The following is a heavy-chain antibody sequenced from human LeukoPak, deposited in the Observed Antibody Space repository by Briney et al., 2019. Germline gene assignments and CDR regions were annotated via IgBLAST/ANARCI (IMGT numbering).Heavy chain of an antibody. V-gene: IGHV1-18*01. CDR3: ARESLEYSSSSYYFDY. CDR2: IRAYNGNT. D-gene: IGHD6-6*01. J-gene: IGHJ4*02. CDR1: GYTCTSYG. Sequence: GASVKVSCKASGYTCTSYGISRVRQAPGQGLEWMGWIRAYNGNTNYAQKLQGRVTMTTDTSTSTAYMELRSLRSDDTAVYYCARESLEYSSSSYYFDYWGQGTLVTVSS.